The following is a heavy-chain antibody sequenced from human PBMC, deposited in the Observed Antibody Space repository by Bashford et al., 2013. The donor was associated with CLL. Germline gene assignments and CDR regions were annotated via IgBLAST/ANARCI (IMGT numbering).Heavy chain of an antibody. Sequence: GSLRLSCASLWILFSGAWMSWVRQAPGRGLEWVGRIKNTVHGGATDYAAPVKGRFTISRDDSQQTVDLQMNSLKTDDTGVYYCTRVGNLDDDYFLDDASDIWAQGDNGH. V-gene: IGHV3-15*01. D-gene: IGHD5-12*01. CDR1: ILFSGAW. J-gene: IGHJ3*02. CDR2: IKNTVHGGAT. CDR3: TRVGNLDDDYFLDDASDI.